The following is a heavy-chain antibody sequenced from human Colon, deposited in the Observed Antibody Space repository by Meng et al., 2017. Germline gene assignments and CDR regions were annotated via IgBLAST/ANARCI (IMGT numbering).Heavy chain of an antibody. V-gene: IGHV4-39*07. D-gene: IGHD4-17*01. CDR2: IYYSGST. CDR3: ARDRSMTTVTTYPFDY. J-gene: IGHJ4*02. CDR1: GGSIGSSSYY. Sequence: GSLRLSCTVSGGSIGSSSYYWGWIRQPPGKGLEWIGSIYYSGSTYYNPSLKSRVTISVDTSKNQFSLKLSSVTAADTAVYYCARDRSMTTVTTYPFDYWGQGTLVTVSS.